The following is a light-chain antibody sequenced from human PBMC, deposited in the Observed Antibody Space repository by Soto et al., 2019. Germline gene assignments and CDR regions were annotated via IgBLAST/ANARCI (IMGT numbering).Light chain of an antibody. CDR3: QQSYSLPWT. CDR2: AAS. CDR1: QSISTY. J-gene: IGKJ1*01. V-gene: IGKV1-39*01. Sequence: DIQTTQSPSSLSASVGDRLTITCRASQSISTYLNWYQQKPGKAPKLLISAASNLQSGVPSRFSGSGSGTDFTLTISSMYPEDFATYYCQQSYSLPWTFGQGTNVEIK.